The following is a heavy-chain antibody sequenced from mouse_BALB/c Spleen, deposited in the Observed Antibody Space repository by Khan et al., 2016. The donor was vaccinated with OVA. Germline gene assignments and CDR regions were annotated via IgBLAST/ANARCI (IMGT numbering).Heavy chain of an antibody. CDR1: GYTFTDYV. CDR2: INTYTGEP. CDR3: ARFHGEY. Sequence: QIQLVQSGPDLKKPGETVKISCKASGYTFTDYVMNWVKQAPGKGLKWMGWINTYTGEPTYADDFKGRFAFSLETSASTVYLQINSLKNEDTATCFYARFHGEYWGQGTTLTVSS. V-gene: IGHV9-3-1*01. J-gene: IGHJ2*01.